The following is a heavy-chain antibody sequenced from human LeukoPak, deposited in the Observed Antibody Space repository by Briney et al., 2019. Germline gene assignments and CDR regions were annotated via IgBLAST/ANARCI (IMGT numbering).Heavy chain of an antibody. V-gene: IGHV4-61*02. J-gene: IGHJ4*02. CDR1: GGSISSGSYY. Sequence: SETLSLTCTVSGGSISSGSYYWSWIRQPAGKGLEWIGRIYASGSTDYNPSLKSRVTISVDTSKNQFSLKLTPVTAADTAVYYCARDRGSSGWNDYWGQGTLVTVSS. CDR2: IYASGST. CDR3: ARDRGSSGWNDY. D-gene: IGHD6-19*01.